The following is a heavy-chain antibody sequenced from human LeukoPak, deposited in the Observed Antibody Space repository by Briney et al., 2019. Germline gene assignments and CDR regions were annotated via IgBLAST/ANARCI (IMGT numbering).Heavy chain of an antibody. CDR1: GFTFSSYA. CDR3: ARDQAGYCSSTSCEPDPHYYYYYYMDV. J-gene: IGHJ6*03. Sequence: GGSLRLSCAASGFTFSSYAMTWVRQAPGKGLEWVSTISRDGGTTYYPDSVKGRFTISRDNAKNSLYLQMNSLRAEDTAVYYCARDQAGYCSSTSCEPDPHYYYYYYMDVWGKGTTVTVSS. V-gene: IGHV3-48*01. CDR2: ISRDGGTT. D-gene: IGHD2-2*01.